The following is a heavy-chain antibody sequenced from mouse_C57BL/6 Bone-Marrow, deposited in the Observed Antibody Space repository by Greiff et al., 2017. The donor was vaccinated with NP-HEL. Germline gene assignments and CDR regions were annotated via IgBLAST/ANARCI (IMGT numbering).Heavy chain of an antibody. Sequence: EVKLVESGGGLVQPGGSLKLSCAASGFTFSDYYMYWVRQTPEKRLEWVAYISNGGGSTYYPDTVKGRFTISKDNAKNTLYLQMSRLKSEDTAMYYCARYGSSYIYAMDYWGQGTSVTVSS. J-gene: IGHJ4*01. CDR3: ARYGSSYIYAMDY. CDR2: ISNGGGST. D-gene: IGHD1-1*01. V-gene: IGHV5-12*01. CDR1: GFTFSDYY.